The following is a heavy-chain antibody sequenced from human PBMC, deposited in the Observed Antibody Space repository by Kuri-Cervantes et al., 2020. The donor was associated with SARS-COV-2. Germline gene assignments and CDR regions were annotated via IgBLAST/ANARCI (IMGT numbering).Heavy chain of an antibody. CDR3: ARTQGVAARRGDHNWFDP. V-gene: IGHV4-39*01. CDR2: IYYSGST. Sequence: SETLSLTCTVSGGSSSSSSYYWGWIRQPPGKGLERIGSIYYSGSTYYNPSLKSRVTISVDTTKNQFSLKLSSVTAADTAVYYCARTQGVAARRGDHNWFDPWGQGTLVTVSS. CDR1: GGSSSSSSYY. D-gene: IGHD6-6*01. J-gene: IGHJ5*02.